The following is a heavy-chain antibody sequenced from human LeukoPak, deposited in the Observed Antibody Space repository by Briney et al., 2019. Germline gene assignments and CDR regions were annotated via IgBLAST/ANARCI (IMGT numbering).Heavy chain of an antibody. CDR2: MNPSTGNT. Sequence: ASVKVSCKASGYTFSSYDINWVRQATGQGLEWMGWMNPSTGNTGYAQKFQGRVTMTRNTSISTAYMELSSLRSEDTAVYYCARGVSYYYGSGSYWFDPWGQGTLVTVSS. CDR3: ARGVSYYYGSGSYWFDP. D-gene: IGHD3-10*01. CDR1: GYTFSSYD. V-gene: IGHV1-8*01. J-gene: IGHJ5*02.